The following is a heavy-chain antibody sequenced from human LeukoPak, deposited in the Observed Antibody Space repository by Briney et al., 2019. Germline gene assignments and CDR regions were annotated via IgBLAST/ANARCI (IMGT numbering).Heavy chain of an antibody. J-gene: IGHJ4*02. CDR3: AKTRTAVVAAFFDY. CDR1: GFTFSSYA. CDR2: ISGSGGST. Sequence: LWGSLRLSCAASGFTFSSYAMSWVRQAPGKGLEWVSAISGSGGSTYYADSVKGRFTISRDNSKNTLYLQMNSLRAEDTAVYYCAKTRTAVVAAFFDYWGQGTLVTVSS. D-gene: IGHD2-15*01. V-gene: IGHV3-23*01.